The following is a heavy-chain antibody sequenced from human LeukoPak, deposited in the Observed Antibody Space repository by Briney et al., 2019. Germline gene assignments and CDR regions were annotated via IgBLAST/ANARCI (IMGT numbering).Heavy chain of an antibody. CDR2: IYYSGST. D-gene: IGHD6-13*01. CDR3: ARGLGSWYDFDY. J-gene: IGHJ4*02. CDR1: GGSFSGYY. Sequence: SETLSLTCAVYGGSFSGYYWSWIRQPPGKGLEWIGYIYYSGSTYYNPSLKSRVTISVDTSKNQFSLKLSSVTAADTAVYYCARGLGSWYDFDYWGQGTLVTVSS. V-gene: IGHV4-30-4*01.